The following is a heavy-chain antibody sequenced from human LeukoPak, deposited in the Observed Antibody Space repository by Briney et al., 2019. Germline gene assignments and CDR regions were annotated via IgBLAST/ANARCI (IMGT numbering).Heavy chain of an antibody. CDR3: AKGNTFGGVIVAAPDY. CDR2: ISGSGGST. Sequence: GGSLRLSCAASGFTFSSYAMRWVRQAPGKGLEWVSAISGSGGSTYYADSVKGRFTISRDNSKNTLYLQMNSLRAEDTAVYYCAKGNTFGGVIVAAPDYWGQGTLVTVSS. D-gene: IGHD3-16*02. J-gene: IGHJ4*02. CDR1: GFTFSSYA. V-gene: IGHV3-23*01.